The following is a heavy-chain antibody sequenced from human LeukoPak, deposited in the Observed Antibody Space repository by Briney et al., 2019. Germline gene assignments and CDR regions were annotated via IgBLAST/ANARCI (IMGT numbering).Heavy chain of an antibody. V-gene: IGHV3-74*01. CDR2: INSDGSSI. CDR1: GSTFSSYW. D-gene: IGHD5-18*01. CDR3: ARDAVDTANAV. Sequence: GGSLRLSCTASGSTFSSYWMHWVRQAPGKGLVWVSRINSDGSSISYADSVKGRFTISRDNAKNTLYLQMNSLRAEDTAVYYCARDAVDTANAVWGQGTTVTVSS. J-gene: IGHJ6*02.